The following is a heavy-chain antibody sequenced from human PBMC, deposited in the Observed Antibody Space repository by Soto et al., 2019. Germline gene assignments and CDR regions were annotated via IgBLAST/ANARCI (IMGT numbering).Heavy chain of an antibody. CDR2: IIPIFGTA. J-gene: IGHJ4*02. V-gene: IGHV1-69*13. CDR3: ARVHSSSWYIDY. D-gene: IGHD6-13*01. Sequence: SVKVSCNASGGTFSSYAISWVRQAPGQGLEWMGGIIPIFGTANYAQKFQGRVTITADESTSTAYMELSSLRSEDTAVYYCARVHSSSWYIDYWGQGTLVTVSS. CDR1: GGTFSSYA.